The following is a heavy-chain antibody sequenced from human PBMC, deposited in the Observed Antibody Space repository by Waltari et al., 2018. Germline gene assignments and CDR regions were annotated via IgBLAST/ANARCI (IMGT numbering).Heavy chain of an antibody. CDR1: GFPFAYHA. CDR3: VKGRYYDFWSAYPDY. Sequence: ELQLVESGGAVVQPVGSLRLSCAASGFPFAYHAMHWVRQAPGKGLEWVSVISWDGTNTYYVDSVKGRFTISRDNSKSTLYLQMSSLRAEDTALYYCVKGRYYDFWSAYPDYWGQGTLVTVSS. D-gene: IGHD3-3*01. V-gene: IGHV3-43D*04. CDR2: ISWDGTNT. J-gene: IGHJ4*02.